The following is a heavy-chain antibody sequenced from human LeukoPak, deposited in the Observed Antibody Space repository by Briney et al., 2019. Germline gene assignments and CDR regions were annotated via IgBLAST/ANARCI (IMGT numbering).Heavy chain of an antibody. CDR2: INPNSGGT. CDR1: GYTFTGYY. V-gene: IGHV1-2*04. CDR3: ARGRIVVVPAATPAYYFDY. J-gene: IGHJ4*02. D-gene: IGHD2-2*01. Sequence: ASVKLSCKASGYTFTGYYMHWVRQAPGQGLEWMGWINPNSGGTNYAQKFQGWVTMTRDTSISTAYMELSRLRSDDTAVYYCARGRIVVVPAATPAYYFDYWGQGTLVTVSS.